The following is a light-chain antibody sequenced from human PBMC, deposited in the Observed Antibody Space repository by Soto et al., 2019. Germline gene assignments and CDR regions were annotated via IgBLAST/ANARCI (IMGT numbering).Light chain of an antibody. Sequence: EIVLTQSPGTLSLSPGERATLSCRASQSVSSSYLAWYQQKPGQAPRLLIYGASSRATGIPDRFSGSGSWTAFTLTISSLEPEDFPVYYCQQYGSSLLTFGGGPKVEIK. CDR2: GAS. V-gene: IGKV3-20*01. CDR1: QSVSSSY. CDR3: QQYGSSLLT. J-gene: IGKJ4*01.